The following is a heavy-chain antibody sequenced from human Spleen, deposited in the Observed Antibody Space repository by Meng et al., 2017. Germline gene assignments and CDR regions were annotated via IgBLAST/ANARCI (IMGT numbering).Heavy chain of an antibody. CDR3: ARGPTTMAHDFDY. Sequence: GQLRQWGEGLLKPSETRSLPGAVCGGCFSDYCLKGLEWFGDINHSGSTNYNPSLESRATISVDTSQNNLSLKLSSVTAADSAVYYCARGPTTMAHDFDYWGQGTLVTVSS. J-gene: IGHJ4*02. D-gene: IGHD4-11*01. CDR2: INHSGST. V-gene: IGHV4-34*01. CDR1: GGCFSDYC.